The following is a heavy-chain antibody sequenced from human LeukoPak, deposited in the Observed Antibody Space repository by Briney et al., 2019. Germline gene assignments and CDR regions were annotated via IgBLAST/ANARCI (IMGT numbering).Heavy chain of an antibody. CDR3: ARGGHFFDV. J-gene: IGHJ6*03. D-gene: IGHD3-16*01. Sequence: SETLSLTCTVSGGSISSYYWSWLRQPAGKGLECLGVIYTTGSTNYNPSLKSRVTVSRDTSKNQFSLKLTSVTAADTAVCYCARGGHFFDVWGKGTTVTVSS. CDR2: IYTTGST. CDR1: GGSISSYY. V-gene: IGHV4-4*07.